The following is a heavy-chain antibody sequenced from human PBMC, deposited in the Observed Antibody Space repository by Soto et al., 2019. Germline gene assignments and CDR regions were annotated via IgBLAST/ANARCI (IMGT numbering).Heavy chain of an antibody. CDR2: IYHSGST. CDR1: GGSISSGGYS. J-gene: IGHJ6*02. V-gene: IGHV4-30-2*01. Sequence: PSETLSLTCAVSGGSISSGGYSWSWIRQPPGKGLEWIGYIYHSGSTYYNPSLKSRVTISVDRSKNQFSLKLSSVTAADTAVYYCASELGYCSGGRCYDYGMDVWGQGTTVTVSS. CDR3: ASELGYCSGGRCYDYGMDV. D-gene: IGHD2-15*01.